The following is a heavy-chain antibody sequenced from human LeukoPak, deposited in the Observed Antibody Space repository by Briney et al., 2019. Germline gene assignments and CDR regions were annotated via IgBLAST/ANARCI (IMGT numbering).Heavy chain of an antibody. CDR2: INANSGVT. CDR1: GYTFADYF. J-gene: IGHJ4*02. Sequence: ASVKVSCKTSGYTFADYFIHWVPQAPGQGLEWMGRINANSGVTEYEQKFQGRVTMTRDTSISTAYVEGNWLISDDTAIYYCARDVSSTPNWEFDYWGQGTLVTVSS. D-gene: IGHD1-26*01. CDR3: ARDVSSTPNWEFDY. V-gene: IGHV1-2*06.